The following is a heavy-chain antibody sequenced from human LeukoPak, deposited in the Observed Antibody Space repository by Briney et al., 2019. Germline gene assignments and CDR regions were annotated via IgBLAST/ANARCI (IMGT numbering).Heavy chain of an antibody. J-gene: IGHJ6*03. CDR2: IYTSGST. CDR1: GGSISSYY. CDR3: ARDGSSTSLFYYYYHMDV. V-gene: IGHV4-4*07. D-gene: IGHD6-13*01. Sequence: SETLSLTCTVSGGSISSYYWSWIRQPAGKGLEWIGRIYTSGSTNYNPSLKSRVTMSVDTSKNQFSLKLSSVTAADTAVYYCARDGSSTSLFYYYYHMDVWGKGTTVTVSS.